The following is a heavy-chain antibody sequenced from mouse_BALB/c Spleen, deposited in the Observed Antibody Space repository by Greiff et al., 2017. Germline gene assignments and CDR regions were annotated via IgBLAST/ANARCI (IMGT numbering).Heavy chain of an antibody. Sequence: EVKLVESGGGLVKPGGSLKLSCAASGFTFSDYYMYWVRQTPEKRLEWVATISDGGSYTYYPDSVKGRFTISRDNAKNNLYLQMSSLKSEDTAMYYCARGVRGDYFDYWGQGTTLTVSS. CDR2: ISDGGSYT. V-gene: IGHV5-4*02. D-gene: IGHD2-14*01. CDR1: GFTFSDYY. J-gene: IGHJ2*01. CDR3: ARGVRGDYFDY.